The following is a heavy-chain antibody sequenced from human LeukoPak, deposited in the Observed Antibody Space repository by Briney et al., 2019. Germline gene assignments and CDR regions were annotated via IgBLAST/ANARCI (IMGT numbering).Heavy chain of an antibody. CDR1: GGSISSSSYY. Sequence: SETLSLTCTVSGGSISSSSYYWGWLRQPPGKGLEWIGRIYYSGSTYYNPALKSRVTIFVGTAKNQFSLTLSSVTAADPAVYYCARREYYDFWSGSTFFAYWGQGTLVTVSS. J-gene: IGHJ4*02. CDR2: IYYSGST. V-gene: IGHV4-39*01. CDR3: ARREYYDFWSGSTFFAY. D-gene: IGHD3-3*01.